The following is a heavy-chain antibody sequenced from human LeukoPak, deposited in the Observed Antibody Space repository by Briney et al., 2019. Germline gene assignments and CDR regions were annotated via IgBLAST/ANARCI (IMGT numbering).Heavy chain of an antibody. J-gene: IGHJ3*02. Sequence: SETLSLTCTVSGGSISSYHWSWIRQPPGKGLQWIGFIYSSGSTNYNPSLKSRATISLDTSKNQFSLKVSSVTSADTAVYYCARGNSGYDYAFDIWGQGTMVTVSS. CDR2: IYSSGST. CDR1: GGSISSYH. V-gene: IGHV4-59*01. CDR3: ARGNSGYDYAFDI. D-gene: IGHD5-12*01.